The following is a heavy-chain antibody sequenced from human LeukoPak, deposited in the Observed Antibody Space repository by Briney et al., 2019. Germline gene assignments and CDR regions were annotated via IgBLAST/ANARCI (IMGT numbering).Heavy chain of an antibody. V-gene: IGHV4-4*02. CDR2: IFHTGST. D-gene: IGHD3-9*01. Sequence: PSETLSLTCAVSGDSISNSNWWCCVRQPPGKGLGGTGYIFHTGSTNYNPSLKSRVTISVDKSKNQFSLRLISLTAADTAVYFCARVRVIDWGSSYFDYWGQGNLVTVSS. CDR3: ARVRVIDWGSSYFDY. CDR1: GDSISNSNW. J-gene: IGHJ4*02.